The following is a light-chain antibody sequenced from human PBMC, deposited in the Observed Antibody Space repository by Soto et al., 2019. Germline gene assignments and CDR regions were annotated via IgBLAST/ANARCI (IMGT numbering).Light chain of an antibody. CDR1: SSNIGSNP. CDR2: NNN. V-gene: IGLV1-44*01. CDR3: AAWDDSLNGPGV. J-gene: IGLJ3*02. Sequence: VLTQPPSASGTPGQRGTLSCSGSSSNIGSNPVNWYQQLPGTAPKLLIYNNNKRPSGVPDRFSGSKSGTSASLAISGLQSEDEADYYCAAWDDSLNGPGVFGGGTKLTVL.